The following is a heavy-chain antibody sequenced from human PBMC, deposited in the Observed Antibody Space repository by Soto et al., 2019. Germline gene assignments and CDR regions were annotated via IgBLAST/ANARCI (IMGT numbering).Heavy chain of an antibody. CDR1: GYTFSRYG. Sequence: QGQLVQSGGEVKKSGASVKVSCKASGYTFSRYGISWVRQAPGQGLEWMGWISGYNGDTNYAQKFQGRVTMTIDTSTTTAYMELRSLTSDDTAVYYCAKNGQPPYYYYGLDVWSQGTTVTVS. D-gene: IGHD2-8*01. CDR3: AKNGQPPYYYYGLDV. J-gene: IGHJ6*02. CDR2: ISGYNGDT. V-gene: IGHV1-18*01.